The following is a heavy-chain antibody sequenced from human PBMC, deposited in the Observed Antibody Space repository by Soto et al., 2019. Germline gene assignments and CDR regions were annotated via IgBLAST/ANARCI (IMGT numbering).Heavy chain of an antibody. Sequence: EVQLLESGGGLVQPGGSLRLSCAASGFTFSSYAMSWVRQAPGKGLEWVSAISGSGGSTYDADSVKGRFTISRDNTKHTLYLQRNSLRAEDTAVYYCAKAPGRTVTTSRGAFDIWGQGTMVTVSS. V-gene: IGHV3-23*01. J-gene: IGHJ3*02. CDR1: GFTFSSYA. CDR3: AKAPGRTVTTSRGAFDI. D-gene: IGHD4-17*01. CDR2: ISGSGGST.